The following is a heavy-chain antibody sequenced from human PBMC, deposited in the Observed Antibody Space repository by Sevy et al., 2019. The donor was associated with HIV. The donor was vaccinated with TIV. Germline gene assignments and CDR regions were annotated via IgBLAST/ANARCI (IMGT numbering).Heavy chain of an antibody. CDR3: ARVPTYYFGSGTYFDY. Sequence: ASVKVSCKASGYTFSSNGIAWVRQAPGQGLQWMGWIGVYNGNSNYAQNLRDGLTMTIDTSTRKAYMVLKSLRSDDTAVYYYARVPTYYFGSGTYFDYWGQGTLVTVSS. J-gene: IGHJ4*02. V-gene: IGHV1-18*01. D-gene: IGHD3-10*01. CDR1: GYTFSSNG. CDR2: IGVYNGNS.